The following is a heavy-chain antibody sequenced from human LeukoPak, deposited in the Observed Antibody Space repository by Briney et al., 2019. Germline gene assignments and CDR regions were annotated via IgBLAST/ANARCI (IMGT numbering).Heavy chain of an antibody. J-gene: IGHJ4*02. V-gene: IGHV3-74*01. Sequence: GGSLRLSCAASGFTFSSYWMHWVRQAPGKGLVWVSRIITDGSSISYADSVKARFTVSRDNAKNTVYLQMNRLRAEDTAVYYCARGWLYSSCIYYFDYWGQGTLVSVSS. CDR2: IITDGSSI. CDR3: ARGWLYSSCIYYFDY. D-gene: IGHD6-19*01. CDR1: GFTFSSYW.